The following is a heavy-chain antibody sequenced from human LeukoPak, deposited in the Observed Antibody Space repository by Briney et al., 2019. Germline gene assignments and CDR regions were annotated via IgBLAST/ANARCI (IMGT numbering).Heavy chain of an antibody. D-gene: IGHD6-19*01. J-gene: IGHJ4*02. CDR1: GITFSTSG. CDR2: IQYDESTN. CDR3: AREGGTVVAGTLDH. V-gene: IGHV3-30*02. Sequence: GGSLRLSCAASGITFSTSGMHWVRQAPGKGLEWLTFIQYDESTNHYADSVKGRFTISRDNSKNTLYLQMNGLRAEDTAVYHCAREGGTVVAGTLDHWGQGTPVTVSS.